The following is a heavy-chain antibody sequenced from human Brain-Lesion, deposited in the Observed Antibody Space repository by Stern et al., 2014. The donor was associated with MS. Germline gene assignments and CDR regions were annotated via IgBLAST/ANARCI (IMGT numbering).Heavy chain of an antibody. D-gene: IGHD2-2*01. CDR1: GGSISSGGYY. V-gene: IGHV4-61*02. J-gene: IGHJ6*02. CDR3: ARGRVVPGFQYYATDV. CDR2: IFNNGRT. Sequence: VQLVQSGPGLVKPSQTLSLSCTVSGGSISSGGYYWSWIRQPAGKGLEWIGRIFNNGRTSYNPPLKSRVTISIDTSKNQFSLRLNSMTAADTAVYYCARGRVVPGFQYYATDVWGQGTTVIVSS.